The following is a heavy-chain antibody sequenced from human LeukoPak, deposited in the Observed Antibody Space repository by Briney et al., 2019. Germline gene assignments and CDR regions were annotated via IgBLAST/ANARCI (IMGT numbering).Heavy chain of an antibody. CDR2: ISYDGSDK. Sequence: GRSLRLSCAASRFTFSNYVMHWVRQAPGKGLEWVAIISYDGSDKYYAESVKGRFTISRDNSKNTLFLQMNSLRGEDTAVYYCARTGYCSSTSCPSIRFDPWGQGTLVTVSS. CDR1: RFTFSNYV. J-gene: IGHJ5*02. CDR3: ARTGYCSSTSCPSIRFDP. V-gene: IGHV3-30*04. D-gene: IGHD2-2*01.